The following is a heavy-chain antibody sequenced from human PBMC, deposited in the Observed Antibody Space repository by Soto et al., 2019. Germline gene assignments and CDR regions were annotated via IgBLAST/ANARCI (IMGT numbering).Heavy chain of an antibody. D-gene: IGHD1-1*01. Sequence: EVQLVESGGGLVQPGGSLRLSCAASGFAFNKYEMNWVRQAPGKGLEWVAHISNSETAIYYADFVKGRFTTSRGNAKRSIYLQMDSLTVDDTAVYYCAREMPTNLPYFDLWGQGTLVTVSS. J-gene: IGHJ4*02. CDR2: ISNSETAI. CDR3: AREMPTNLPYFDL. CDR1: GFAFNKYE. V-gene: IGHV3-48*03.